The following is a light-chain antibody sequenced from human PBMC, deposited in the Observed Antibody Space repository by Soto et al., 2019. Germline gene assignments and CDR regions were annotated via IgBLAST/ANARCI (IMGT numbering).Light chain of an antibody. J-gene: IGKJ5*01. CDR3: QQSYSTPIT. Sequence: IRMTQSPSSLFASTGYRVTVTCRASQGISSYLAWYQQKPGKAPKLLIYGASTLQSGVPSRFSGSGSGTDFTLTISSLQPEDFATYYCQQSYSTPITFGQGTRLEIK. CDR1: QGISSY. CDR2: GAS. V-gene: IGKV1-8*01.